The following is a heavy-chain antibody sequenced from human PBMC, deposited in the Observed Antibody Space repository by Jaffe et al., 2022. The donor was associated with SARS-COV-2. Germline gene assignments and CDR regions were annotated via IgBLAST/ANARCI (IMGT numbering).Heavy chain of an antibody. CDR2: ISGSGGST. CDR1: GFTFSSYA. J-gene: IGHJ4*02. V-gene: IGHV3-23*01. D-gene: IGHD1-26*01. Sequence: EVQLLESGGGLVQPGGSLRLSCAASGFTFSSYAMSWVRQAPGKGLEWVSAISGSGGSTYYADSVKGRFTISRDNSKNTLYLQMNSLRAEDTAVYYCAKDLSGWELLPSLGGGIHDALDYWGQGTLVTVSS. CDR3: AKDLSGWELLPSLGGGIHDALDY.